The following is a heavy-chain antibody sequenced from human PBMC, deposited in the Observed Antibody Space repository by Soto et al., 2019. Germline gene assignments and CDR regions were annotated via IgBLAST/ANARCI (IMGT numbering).Heavy chain of an antibody. D-gene: IGHD5-12*01. J-gene: IGHJ4*02. CDR3: AKDTRYSGYDAYFDY. Sequence: AGGSLRLSCSASGFTFYDYAMHWVRQAPGKGLEWFSGISWNSGSIGYADPVNDRFNISRDNAKNSLYRQMNSLRAEDTALYYCAKDTRYSGYDAYFDYWGQGTLVTVSS. CDR2: ISWNSGSI. V-gene: IGHV3-9*01. CDR1: GFTFYDYA.